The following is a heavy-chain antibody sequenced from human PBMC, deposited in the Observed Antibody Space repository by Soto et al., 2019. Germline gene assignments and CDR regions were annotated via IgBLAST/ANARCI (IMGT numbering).Heavy chain of an antibody. D-gene: IGHD1-26*01. CDR1: GYTFTGYY. CDR2: INPSSGGT. Sequence: ASVKVSCKASGYTFTGYYMHWVRQAPGQGLEWMGWINPSSGGTNYAQKFQGQVTISADKSISTAYLQWSSLKASDTTMYYCARQVGAAYGMDVWGQGTTVTVSS. J-gene: IGHJ6*02. CDR3: ARQVGAAYGMDV. V-gene: IGHV1-2*02.